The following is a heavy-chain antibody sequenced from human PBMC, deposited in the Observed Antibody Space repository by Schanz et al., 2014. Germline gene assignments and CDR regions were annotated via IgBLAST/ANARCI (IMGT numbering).Heavy chain of an antibody. Sequence: SFAASGFIFSSYCLHWVRQAPGKGLEWVALIWYDGSNKYYADSVKGRFTISRDNSKRSRYLQMNSLRADDKPVYYCAKTALYNFGWWGQGALVPV. V-gene: IGHV3-33*06. CDR3: AKTALYNFGW. J-gene: IGHJ4*02. CDR1: GFIFSSYC. CDR2: IWYDGSNK.